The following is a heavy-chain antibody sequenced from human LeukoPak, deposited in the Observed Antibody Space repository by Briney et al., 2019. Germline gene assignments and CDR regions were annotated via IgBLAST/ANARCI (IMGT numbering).Heavy chain of an antibody. CDR2: IYTSGST. CDR1: GGSISSGSAY. D-gene: IGHD2-21*02. V-gene: IGHV4-61*02. Sequence: SETLSLTCTVSGGSISSGSAYWSWIRQPAGKGLECIGRIYTSGSTNYNPSLKSRVTISVDTSKNQFSLKLRSMMAADTAVYYCARAYCVGDCTVLHIYFDNWGQGTLVTVSS. J-gene: IGHJ4*02. CDR3: ARAYCVGDCTVLHIYFDN.